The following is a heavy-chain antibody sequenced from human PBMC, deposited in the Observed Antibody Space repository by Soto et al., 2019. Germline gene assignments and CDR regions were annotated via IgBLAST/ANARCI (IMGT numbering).Heavy chain of an antibody. D-gene: IGHD1-26*01. CDR3: AKDPGDGGSYFPGYYFDY. V-gene: IGHV3-23*01. CDR1: GFTLSSYA. CDR2: ISGSGGSA. J-gene: IGHJ4*02. Sequence: GGSLRLSCAASGFTLSSYAMSWVRQAPGKGLEWVSAISGSGGSAYYADSVKGRFTISRDNSKNTLYLQMNSLRAEDTAVYYCAKDPGDGGSYFPGYYFDYWGQGNLVTVSS.